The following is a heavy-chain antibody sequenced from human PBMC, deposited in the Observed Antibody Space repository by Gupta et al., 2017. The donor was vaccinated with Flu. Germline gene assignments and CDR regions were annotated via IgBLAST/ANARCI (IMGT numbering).Heavy chain of an antibody. V-gene: IGHV1-69*06. CDR3: ARSGLYTGTMDLLGSGYWFDP. D-gene: IGHD4-17*01. J-gene: IGHJ5*02. CDR2: IIPIFGTA. Sequence: QVQLVQSGAEVKKPGSSVKVSCKASGGTFSRYAISWVRQAPGQGLEWMGGIIPIFGTANYAQKFQGRVTITADKSTSTAYMELSSLRSEDTAVYYCARSGLYTGTMDLLGSGYWFDPWGQGTLVTVSS. CDR1: GGTFSRYA.